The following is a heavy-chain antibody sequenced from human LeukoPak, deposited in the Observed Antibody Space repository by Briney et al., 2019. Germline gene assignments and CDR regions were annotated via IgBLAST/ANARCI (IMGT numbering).Heavy chain of an antibody. CDR1: GFTFSDYY. J-gene: IGHJ4*02. V-gene: IGHV4-34*08. CDR2: INHSGST. CDR3: RGRGGYYVDY. Sequence: GSLRLSCAASGFTFSDYYMTWIRQPPGKGLEWIGEINHSGSTNYNPSLKSRVTISVDTSKNQFSLKLSSVTAADTAVYYCRGRGGYYVDYWGQGTLVTVSS. D-gene: IGHD3-10*01.